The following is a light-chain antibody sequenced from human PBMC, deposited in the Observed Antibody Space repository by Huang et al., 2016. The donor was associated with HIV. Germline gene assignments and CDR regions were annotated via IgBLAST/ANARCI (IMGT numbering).Light chain of an antibody. Sequence: EIVLTQSPASLSLSPGERAMLSCGARQRVVSRYLAWFQQKPGLPPMLLIYDASVRAPGIPDRFSGGGSGTDFTLTISRLEPEDFAVYYCQQYGSSSYTFGQGTKLEIK. CDR3: QQYGSSSYT. V-gene: IGKV3D-20*01. CDR1: QRVVSRY. J-gene: IGKJ2*01. CDR2: DAS.